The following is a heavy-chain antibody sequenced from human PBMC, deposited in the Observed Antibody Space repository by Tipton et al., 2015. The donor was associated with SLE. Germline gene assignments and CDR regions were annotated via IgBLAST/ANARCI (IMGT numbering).Heavy chain of an antibody. CDR2: INHSGST. D-gene: IGHD2-15*01. Sequence: TLSLTCAVYGGSFSGYYWSWIRQPPGKGLEWIGEINHSGSTNYNPSLKSRVTISVDTSKNQFSLKLSSVTAADTAVYYCARGRRGGSSPTENYYYGMDVWGQGTTVTVSS. V-gene: IGHV4-34*01. CDR3: ARGRRGGSSPTENYYYGMDV. J-gene: IGHJ6*02. CDR1: GGSFSGYY.